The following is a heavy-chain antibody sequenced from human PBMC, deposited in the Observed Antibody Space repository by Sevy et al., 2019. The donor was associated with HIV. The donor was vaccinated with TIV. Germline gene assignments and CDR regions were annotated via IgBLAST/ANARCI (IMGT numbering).Heavy chain of an antibody. CDR1: GFIISDYE. J-gene: IGHJ4*02. D-gene: IGHD3-10*01. Sequence: GGSLRLSCEAFGFIISDYEMMWVRQAPGKGLEWVSYISPSRTTIYHAVSPKGRFTTSRDNARNSLSLHLDNLRAEDTAVYYCARDNLLPIMVSMVRGVLSYYFDYWGQGTLVTVSS. V-gene: IGHV3-48*03. CDR3: ARDNLLPIMVSMVRGVLSYYFDY. CDR2: ISPSRTTI.